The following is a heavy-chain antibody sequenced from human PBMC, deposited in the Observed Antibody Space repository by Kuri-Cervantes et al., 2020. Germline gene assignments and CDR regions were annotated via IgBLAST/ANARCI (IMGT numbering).Heavy chain of an antibody. CDR3: ARGTASIAVAGIYYYYIDV. Sequence: SETLSLTCAVYGGSFSGYYWSWIRQPPGKGLEWIGEINHSGSTNYNPSLKSRVTISVDTSKNQFSLKLSSVTAADTAVYYCARGTASIAVAGIYYYYIDVWGKGTSVTVSS. D-gene: IGHD6-19*01. CDR1: GGSFSGYY. CDR2: INHSGST. J-gene: IGHJ6*03. V-gene: IGHV4-34*01.